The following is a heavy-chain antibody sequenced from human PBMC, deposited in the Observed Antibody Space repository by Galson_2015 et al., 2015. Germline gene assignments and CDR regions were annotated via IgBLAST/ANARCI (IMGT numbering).Heavy chain of an antibody. J-gene: IGHJ2*01. CDR1: GYTFTSYG. CDR3: ARGMHDYGDYSSGWYFDL. D-gene: IGHD4-17*01. V-gene: IGHV1-18*01. Sequence: SVKVSCKASGYTFTSYGISWVRQAPGQGLEWMGWISAYNGNTNYAQKLQGRVTMTTDTSTSTAYMELRSLRSDDTAVYYCARGMHDYGDYSSGWYFDLWGQGTLVTVSS. CDR2: ISAYNGNT.